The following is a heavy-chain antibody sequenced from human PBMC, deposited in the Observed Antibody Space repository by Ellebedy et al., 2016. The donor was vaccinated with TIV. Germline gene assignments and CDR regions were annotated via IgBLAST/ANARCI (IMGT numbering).Heavy chain of an antibody. V-gene: IGHV4-59*01. D-gene: IGHD3-10*01. CDR3: PRDRANNWFDP. J-gene: IGHJ5*02. CDR1: DGFISNYY. Sequence: MPGGSLRLSCIVSDGFISNYYWSWIRQPPGKGLEWIGYIYYSGNTNYNPSLKSRVTISVDTSKKQFSLKVNSVTAADTAVYYCPRDRANNWFDPWGQGTLVTVSS. CDR2: IYYSGNT.